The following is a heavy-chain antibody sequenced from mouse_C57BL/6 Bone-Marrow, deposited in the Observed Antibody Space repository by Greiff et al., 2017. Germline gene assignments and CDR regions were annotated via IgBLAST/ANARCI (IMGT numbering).Heavy chain of an antibody. J-gene: IGHJ2*01. D-gene: IGHD1-1*01. CDR1: GYTFTTYS. V-gene: IGHV1-47*01. Sequence: QVQLQQSGAELVKPGASVKMSCKASGYTFTTYSIDWLKQNHGKSLEWIGNFHPYNDDTKYNEKFKGKATLTVEKSSNTVYLELSRLTSDDSAVYYCASGSAFFYYFDYWGQGTTLTVSS. CDR2: FHPYNDDT. CDR3: ASGSAFFYYFDY.